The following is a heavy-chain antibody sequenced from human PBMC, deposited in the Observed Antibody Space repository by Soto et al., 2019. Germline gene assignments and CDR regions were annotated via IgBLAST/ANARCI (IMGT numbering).Heavy chain of an antibody. CDR1: GGSISSYY. Sequence: SETLSLTCTVSGGSISSYYWSWIRQPPGKGLEWIGYIYYSGSTNYNPSLKSRVTISVDTSKNQFSLKLSPVTAADTAVYYCARLHTWSEYDFWSGENYYYYYMDVWGKGTTVTVSS. D-gene: IGHD3-3*01. J-gene: IGHJ6*03. CDR3: ARLHTWSEYDFWSGENYYYYYMDV. CDR2: IYYSGST. V-gene: IGHV4-59*08.